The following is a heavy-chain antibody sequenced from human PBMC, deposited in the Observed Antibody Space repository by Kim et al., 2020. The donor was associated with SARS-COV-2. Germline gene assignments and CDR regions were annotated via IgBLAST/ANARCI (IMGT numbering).Heavy chain of an antibody. CDR3: ARLRIVGAFSNWFDP. D-gene: IGHD1-26*01. J-gene: IGHJ5*02. Sequence: VEGGFTISRDISKNTVYLQMTSLGAEDTAVYYCARLRIVGAFSNWFDPWGQGTLVTVSS. V-gene: IGHV3-66*04.